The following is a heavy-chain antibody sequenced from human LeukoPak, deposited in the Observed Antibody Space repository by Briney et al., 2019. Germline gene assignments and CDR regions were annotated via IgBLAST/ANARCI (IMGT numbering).Heavy chain of an antibody. V-gene: IGHV5-51*01. CDR1: GYSFTSYW. J-gene: IGHJ6*03. D-gene: IGHD6-6*01. CDR3: AREYSSSSNMDV. CDR2: VFPVDSDT. Sequence: GESLKISCKGSGYSFTSYWIGWVRQMPGKGLEWMGIVFPVDSDTRYSPSFQGQVTTSVDKSITTAYLQWSSLKASDTAMYYCAREYSSSSNMDVWGKGTTVTVSS.